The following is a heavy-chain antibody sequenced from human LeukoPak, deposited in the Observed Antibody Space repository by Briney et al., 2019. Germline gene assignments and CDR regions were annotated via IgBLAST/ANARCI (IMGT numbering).Heavy chain of an antibody. Sequence: GGSLRLSCAASGFTFSSYEMNWVRQAPGKGLEWVSYISSSGNTIYYADSVKGRFTISRDYARNSLYLQMNSLRAEDTAVYYCARKLTGTTYFDYWGQGTLVTVSS. V-gene: IGHV3-48*03. CDR3: ARKLTGTTYFDY. D-gene: IGHD1-1*01. CDR1: GFTFSSYE. J-gene: IGHJ4*02. CDR2: ISSSGNTI.